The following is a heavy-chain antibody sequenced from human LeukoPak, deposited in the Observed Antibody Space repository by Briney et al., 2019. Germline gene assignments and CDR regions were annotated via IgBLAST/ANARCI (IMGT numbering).Heavy chain of an antibody. CDR3: ARHRTYCTNGVCYLRTFDP. J-gene: IGHJ5*02. Sequence: PSETLSLTCSVSGGSLSSSNYHGGWIRQPPGKGLEWIGCIYYSGSTYYNPSLKSRVTISVDTSKNQFSLKLSSVTAADTAVYYCARHRTYCTNGVCYLRTFDPWGQGTLVTVSS. CDR1: GGSLSSSNYH. D-gene: IGHD2-8*01. V-gene: IGHV4-39*01. CDR2: IYYSGST.